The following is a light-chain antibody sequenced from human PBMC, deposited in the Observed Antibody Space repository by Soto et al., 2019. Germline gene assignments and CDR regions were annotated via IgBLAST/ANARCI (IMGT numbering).Light chain of an antibody. CDR1: SSNIGSNT. CDR2: TNN. V-gene: IGLV1-44*01. CDR3: AAWDDSQNGPV. J-gene: IGLJ3*02. Sequence: QSVLTQPPSASGTPGQRVTISCSGSSSNIGSNTVNWYQQLPGTAPKLLIYTNNQRPSGVPDRFSGSKSGTSASLAISGLQSEDEADYHCAAWDDSQNGPVFGGGTKLTVL.